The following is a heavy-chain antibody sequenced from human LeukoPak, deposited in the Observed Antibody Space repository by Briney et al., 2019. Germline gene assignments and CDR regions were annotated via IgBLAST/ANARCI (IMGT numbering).Heavy chain of an antibody. D-gene: IGHD1-26*01. CDR2: IIPIFGTT. Sequence: SVKVSCKASGGTFNSYAISWVRQAPGQGLEWMGGIIPIFGTTNYAQKVQGRVTITTDESTTTAYMELSSLRSEDTAVYYCARDHWDDAFDIWGQGTMVTVSS. CDR3: ARDHWDDAFDI. V-gene: IGHV1-69*05. CDR1: GGTFNSYA. J-gene: IGHJ3*02.